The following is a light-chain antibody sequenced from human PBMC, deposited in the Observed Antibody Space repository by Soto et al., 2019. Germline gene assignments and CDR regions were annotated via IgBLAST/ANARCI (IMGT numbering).Light chain of an antibody. CDR3: TSFTSRSTLV. J-gene: IGLJ1*01. Sequence: QSVLTQPASVSGSPGPSITISCTGTRSDIGVYNHVSWYQQHPGKVPKLMIFEVSNRPSGVSTRFSASKSGNTASLTISGLQAEDEANYYCTSFTSRSTLVFGTGTKVTVL. CDR2: EVS. CDR1: RSDIGVYNH. V-gene: IGLV2-14*01.